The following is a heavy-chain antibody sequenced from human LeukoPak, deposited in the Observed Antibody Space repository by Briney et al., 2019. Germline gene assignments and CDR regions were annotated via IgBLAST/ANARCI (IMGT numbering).Heavy chain of an antibody. V-gene: IGHV3-7*01. CDR3: ARGYCSGSSCYSGFYFDY. D-gene: IGHD2-15*01. CDR1: GFTFSNYW. Sequence: GGSLRLSCAASGFTFSNYWMSWVRQAPGKGLEWGANIKQDEIEKYFVDSVKGRFTLSRDNAKNSLYLQMNSPRAEDTAVYYCARGYCSGSSCYSGFYFDYWGQGALVTVSS. CDR2: IKQDEIEK. J-gene: IGHJ4*02.